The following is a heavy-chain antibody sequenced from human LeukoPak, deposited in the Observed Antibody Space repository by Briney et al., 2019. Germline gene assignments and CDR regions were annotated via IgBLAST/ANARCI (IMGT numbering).Heavy chain of an antibody. V-gene: IGHV3-23*01. Sequence: GGSLRLSCAGSGFTFSSYGMSWVRQAPGKGLEWVSAISGSPPGTYYADSVKGRFTISRDNSKNTLYLQMNGLKGEDTAVYYCAKRQRLVKVYYGMDVWGRGTTVTVSS. CDR3: AKRQRLVKVYYGMDV. D-gene: IGHD2-21*01. CDR1: GFTFSSYG. J-gene: IGHJ6*02. CDR2: ISGSPPGT.